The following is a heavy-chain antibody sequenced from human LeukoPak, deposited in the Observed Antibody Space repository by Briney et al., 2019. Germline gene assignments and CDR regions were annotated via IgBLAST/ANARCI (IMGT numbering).Heavy chain of an antibody. V-gene: IGHV4-34*01. CDR3: ARVRRELRKVHYYYYYMDV. D-gene: IGHD1-7*01. Sequence: SETLSLTPAVHGGSFIGYYWSWIRQPPGKGLEWIGEINHIGSTNYNPSLKSRVTISVDTSKNQFSLKLSSVTAADTAVYYCARVRRELRKVHYYYYYMDVWGKGTTVTVSS. CDR2: INHIGST. J-gene: IGHJ6*03. CDR1: GGSFIGYY.